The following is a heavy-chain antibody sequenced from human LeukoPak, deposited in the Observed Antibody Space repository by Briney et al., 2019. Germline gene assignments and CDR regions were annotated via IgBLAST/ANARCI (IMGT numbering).Heavy chain of an antibody. CDR1: GFTFSSYA. V-gene: IGHV3-23*01. Sequence: PGGSLRLSCAASGFTFSSYAMSWVRQAPGKGLEWVSAISGSGGSTYYADSVKGQFTISRDNSKNTLYLQMNSLRAEDTAAYYCAKTKALQQWLGGTFDYWGQGTLVTVSS. CDR2: ISGSGGST. CDR3: AKTKALQQWLGGTFDY. D-gene: IGHD6-19*01. J-gene: IGHJ4*02.